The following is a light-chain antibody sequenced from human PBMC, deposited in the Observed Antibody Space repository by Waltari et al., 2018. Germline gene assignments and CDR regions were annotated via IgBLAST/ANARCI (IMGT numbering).Light chain of an antibody. Sequence: QSALTQPASVSGSPGQSITTSCTATSSDVGNYRPGSWYQQHPGKAAKLMIYAVSKRPSGVSDRFSGSKSGDMASLTISGLQPEDEAEYFCSSYAGSSKGVFGGGTKVTVL. CDR2: AVS. CDR3: SSYAGSSKGV. V-gene: IGLV2-23*02. J-gene: IGLJ2*01. CDR1: SSDVGNYRP.